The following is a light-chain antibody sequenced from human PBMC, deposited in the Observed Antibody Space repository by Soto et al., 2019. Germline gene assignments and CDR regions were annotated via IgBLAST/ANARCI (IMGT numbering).Light chain of an antibody. J-gene: IGKJ3*01. V-gene: IGKV3-15*01. CDR2: GAS. CDR1: QTVSDD. Sequence: EIVMTQSPATLFVSPGERATLSCRASQTVSDDLAWYQQKPGQAPRLLIYGASARATDIPARLSGGRSETEFTLTYSCLQSEDSAIYTCHLYQGWPPITFGPVTKVNI. CDR3: HLYQGWPPIT.